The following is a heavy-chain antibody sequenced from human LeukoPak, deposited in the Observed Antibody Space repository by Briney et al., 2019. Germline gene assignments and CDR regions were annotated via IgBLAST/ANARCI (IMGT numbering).Heavy chain of an antibody. Sequence: VSVKVSCKASGYTFTGYYMHWVRQAPGQGLEWMGWINPNSGGTNYAQKFQGRVTMTRDTSISTAYMELSRLRSDDTAVYYCARGRLRQPEDWFDPWGQGTLVTVSS. CDR3: ARGRLRQPEDWFDP. V-gene: IGHV1-2*02. CDR2: INPNSGGT. J-gene: IGHJ5*02. CDR1: GYTFTGYY. D-gene: IGHD6-13*01.